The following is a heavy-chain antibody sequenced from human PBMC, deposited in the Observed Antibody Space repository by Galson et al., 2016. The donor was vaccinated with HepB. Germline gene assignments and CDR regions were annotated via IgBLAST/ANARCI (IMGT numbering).Heavy chain of an antibody. V-gene: IGHV4-30-4*01. CDR2: ISNSGDT. CDR3: ARADIQQLVPFDY. CDR1: GGSIGSGDYY. D-gene: IGHD6-13*01. J-gene: IGHJ4*02. Sequence: TLSLTCTVSGGSIGSGDYYWSWIRQPPGKGLEWVAFISNSGDTYSNPSLKTRVTMSLDTSKNQFSRNVNSVTAADSAVYFCARADIQQLVPFDYWGQGILVTVSS.